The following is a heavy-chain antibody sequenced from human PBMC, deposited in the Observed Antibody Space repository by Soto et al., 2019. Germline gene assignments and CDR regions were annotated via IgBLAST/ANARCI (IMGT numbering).Heavy chain of an antibody. CDR3: AKNQERELPRVIDF. V-gene: IGHV3-23*01. D-gene: IGHD1-7*01. J-gene: IGHJ4*02. CDR2: MSGSSSTT. Sequence: GGSLRLSCATSGLTFSNYAMSWVRQAPGGGLEWVSSMSGSSSTTYYADSVRGRFTISRDRSKNTLYLRMSGLRAEDTALYYCAKNQERELPRVIDFWGQGTLVTVSS. CDR1: GLTFSNYA.